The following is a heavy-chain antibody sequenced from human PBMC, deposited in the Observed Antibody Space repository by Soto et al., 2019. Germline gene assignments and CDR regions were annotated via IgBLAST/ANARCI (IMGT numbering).Heavy chain of an antibody. V-gene: IGHV1-3*01. CDR1: GYTFTRYT. Sequence: ASVKVSCKASGYTFTRYTMNWVRQAPGQRLEWMGWINPDNGNTKSSQKFQDRVIITRDTSASTAYMDLSSLRSEDTAVYYCARGLAKGQPDPWGQGTLVTVSS. D-gene: IGHD2-2*01. CDR3: ARGLAKGQPDP. CDR2: INPDNGNT. J-gene: IGHJ5*02.